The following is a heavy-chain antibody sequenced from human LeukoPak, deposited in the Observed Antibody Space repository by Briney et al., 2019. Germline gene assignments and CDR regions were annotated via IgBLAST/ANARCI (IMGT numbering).Heavy chain of an antibody. Sequence: PSETLSLTCTVSGGSISSASYYWGWIRQPPGKGLEWIGSIYYTGSTYYNPSLNTRVTMSVDTSKNQFSLKLSSVTAADTAVYYCARRLKVTEHFDYWGQGTLVTVSS. J-gene: IGHJ4*02. CDR2: IYYTGST. V-gene: IGHV4-39*01. CDR1: GGSISSASYY. CDR3: ARRLKVTEHFDY. D-gene: IGHD2-21*02.